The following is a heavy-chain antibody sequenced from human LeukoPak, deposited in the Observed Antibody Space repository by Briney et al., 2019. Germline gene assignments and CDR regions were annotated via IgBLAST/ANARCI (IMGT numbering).Heavy chain of an antibody. D-gene: IGHD3-3*01. J-gene: IGHJ5*02. Sequence: ASVKVSCKASGYTFSGYYMHWVRQAPGQGLEWMGWINPNSGGTNYAQKFQGRVTMTRDTSISTAYMELSRLRSDDTAVYYCAREGLWSGYYTDSNWFDPWGQGTLVTVSS. CDR1: GYTFSGYY. CDR3: AREGLWSGYYTDSNWFDP. CDR2: INPNSGGT. V-gene: IGHV1-2*02.